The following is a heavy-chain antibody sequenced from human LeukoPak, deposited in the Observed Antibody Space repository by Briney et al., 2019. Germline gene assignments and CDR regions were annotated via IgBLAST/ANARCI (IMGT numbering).Heavy chain of an antibody. J-gene: IGHJ4*02. CDR1: GYTFTTYA. Sequence: ASGKLSCTASGYTFTTYAMHWVRQAPGHRLEWMGGINAGNGNTKYSQKIQGRVTITRDTSESTAYIELSSLRSEDTAVYYCAREVTMVRGVPLGYFDYWGQGTLVTVSS. D-gene: IGHD3-10*01. CDR3: AREVTMVRGVPLGYFDY. CDR2: INAGNGNT. V-gene: IGHV1-3*01.